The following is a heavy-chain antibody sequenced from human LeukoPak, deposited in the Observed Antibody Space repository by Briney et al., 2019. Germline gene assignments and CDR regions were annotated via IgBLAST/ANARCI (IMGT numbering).Heavy chain of an antibody. V-gene: IGHV4-59*01. CDR2: IYYSGST. CDR3: ARGLALWSGYSIDY. Sequence: SETLSLTCTVSGGSISSYYWSWIRQPAGKGLEWIGYIYYSGSTNYNPSLKSRVTISVDTSKNQFSLKLSSVTAADTAVYYCARGLALWSGYSIDYWGQGTLVTVSS. J-gene: IGHJ4*02. CDR1: GGSISSYY. D-gene: IGHD3-3*01.